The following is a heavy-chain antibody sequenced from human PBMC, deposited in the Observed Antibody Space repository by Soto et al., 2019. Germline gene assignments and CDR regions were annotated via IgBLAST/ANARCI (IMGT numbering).Heavy chain of an antibody. J-gene: IGHJ4*02. V-gene: IGHV4-34*01. CDR1: GGSFSGYY. Sequence: QVQLQQWGAGLLKPSETLSLTCAVYGGSFSGYYWSWIRQPPGKGLEWIGEINHSGSTNYNPSLKGRVTISGKTSKNHFPRKLSSVTAADTAVYYCARECSRASGQATRAYGDRIYNFDYWGQGTLVTVSS. CDR2: INHSGST. CDR3: ARECSRASGQATRAYGDRIYNFDY. D-gene: IGHD4-17*01.